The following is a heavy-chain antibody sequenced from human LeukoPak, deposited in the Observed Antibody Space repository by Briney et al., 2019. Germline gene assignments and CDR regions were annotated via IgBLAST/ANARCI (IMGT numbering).Heavy chain of an antibody. V-gene: IGHV4-39*01. CDR2: IYYSGST. J-gene: IGHJ5*02. CDR1: GGSISSYY. D-gene: IGHD2-15*01. CDR3: ARVCSGGSCYPSNWFDP. Sequence: SETLSLTCTVSGGSISSYYWGWIRQPPGKGLEWIGSIYYSGSTYYNPSLKSRVTISVDTSKNQFSLKLSSVTAADTAVYYCARVCSGGSCYPSNWFDPWGQGTLVTVSS.